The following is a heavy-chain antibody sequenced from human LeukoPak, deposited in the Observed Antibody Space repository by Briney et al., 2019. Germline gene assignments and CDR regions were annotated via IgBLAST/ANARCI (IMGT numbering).Heavy chain of an antibody. CDR1: GFTFSSYW. V-gene: IGHV3-74*01. CDR3: AKEGDYYGSGGYRDGFDI. J-gene: IGHJ3*02. D-gene: IGHD3-10*01. CDR2: INSDGSST. Sequence: GGSLRLSCAASGFTFSSYWMHWVRQAPGKGLVWVSRINSDGSSTSYADSVKGRFTISRDSFKNTLYLQMNSLRPEDTAVYYCAKEGDYYGSGGYRDGFDIWGQGTRATVSS.